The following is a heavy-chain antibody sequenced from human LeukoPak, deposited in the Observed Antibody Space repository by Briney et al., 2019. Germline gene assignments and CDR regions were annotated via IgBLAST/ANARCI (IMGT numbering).Heavy chain of an antibody. V-gene: IGHV3-30*02. CDR3: AKIDSSSWMGYYYYMDV. CDR2: IRYDGSNK. D-gene: IGHD6-13*01. CDR1: GFTFSSYG. J-gene: IGHJ6*03. Sequence: PGGSLRLSCAASGFTFSSYGMHWVRQAPGKGLEWVAFIRYDGSNKYYADSVKGRFTISRDNSKNALYLQMNSLRAEDTAVYCCAKIDSSSWMGYYYYMDVWGKGTTVTVSS.